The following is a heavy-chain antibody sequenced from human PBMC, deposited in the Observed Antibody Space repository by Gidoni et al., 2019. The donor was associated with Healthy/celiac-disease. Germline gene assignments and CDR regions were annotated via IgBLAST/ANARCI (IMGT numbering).Heavy chain of an antibody. D-gene: IGHD1-26*01. Sequence: QVQLQQWGAGLLKPSETLSLTCAVYGGSFSGYYWSWIRQPPGKGLEWIGEINHSGSNNYNPSLKSRVTISVDTSKNQFSLKLSSVTAADTAVYYCARDLFSGSYNYWGQGTLVTVSS. CDR1: GGSFSGYY. CDR2: INHSGSN. J-gene: IGHJ4*02. CDR3: ARDLFSGSYNY. V-gene: IGHV4-34*01.